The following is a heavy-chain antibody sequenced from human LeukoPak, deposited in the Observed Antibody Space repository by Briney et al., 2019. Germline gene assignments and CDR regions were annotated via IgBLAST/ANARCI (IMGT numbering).Heavy chain of an antibody. CDR1: GGSISSYY. Sequence: SETLSLTCTVSGGSISSYYWSWIRQPPGKGLEWIGYIYYSGSTNYNPSLKSRVTISVDTSKNQFSLKLSSVTAADTAVYYCAGTYYDFWSGFQRKDYYYYYGMDVWGQGTTVTVSS. CDR2: IYYSGST. CDR3: AGTYYDFWSGFQRKDYYYYYGMDV. D-gene: IGHD3-3*01. V-gene: IGHV4-59*08. J-gene: IGHJ6*02.